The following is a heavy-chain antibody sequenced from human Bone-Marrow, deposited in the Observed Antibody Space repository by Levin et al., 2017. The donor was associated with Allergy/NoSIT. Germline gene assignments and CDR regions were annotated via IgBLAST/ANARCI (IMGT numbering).Heavy chain of an antibody. CDR1: GYSFTHYA. D-gene: IGHD5-12*01. CDR3: SREVIPRGSSRQWLPLDWVDP. J-gene: IGHJ5*02. Sequence: ASVKVSCKASGYSFTHYAIHWVRQAPGQRLEWMGWINPVNGNTKYSQNFQGRVTITKDTSASTVYVELSSLRSEDTAVYYCSREVIPRGSSRQWLPLDWVDPWGQGTLVTVSS. V-gene: IGHV1-3*01. CDR2: INPVNGNT.